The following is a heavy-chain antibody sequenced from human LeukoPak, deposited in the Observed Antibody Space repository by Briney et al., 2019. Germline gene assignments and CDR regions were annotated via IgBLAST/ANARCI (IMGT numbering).Heavy chain of an antibody. CDR1: GFTVSSNY. CDR2: IYSGGST. D-gene: IGHD4-23*01. V-gene: IGHV3-53*01. CDR3: ARDLDYGGNPMY. J-gene: IGHJ4*02. Sequence: GGSLRLSCAASGFTVSSNYMSWVRQAPGKGLEWVSVIYSGGSTYYADSVKGRFTISRDNSKNTPYLQMNSLRAEDTAVYYCARDLDYGGNPMYWGQGTLVTVSS.